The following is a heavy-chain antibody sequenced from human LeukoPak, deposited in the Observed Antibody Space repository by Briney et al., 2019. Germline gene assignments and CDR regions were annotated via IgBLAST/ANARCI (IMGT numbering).Heavy chain of an antibody. D-gene: IGHD1-14*01. V-gene: IGHV4-34*01. Sequence: SQTLSPTCAVYGGSSSGYYWSWIRQPPGKGMEWIGEINHSGSTTYNTTRTSRVTISVETSKNQFSLNLSSVTAAHTAVYYCARGGSSRWHRTPLDYWGEGALVSVSS. CDR2: INHSGST. CDR3: ARGGSSRWHRTPLDY. J-gene: IGHJ4*02. CDR1: GGSSSGYY.